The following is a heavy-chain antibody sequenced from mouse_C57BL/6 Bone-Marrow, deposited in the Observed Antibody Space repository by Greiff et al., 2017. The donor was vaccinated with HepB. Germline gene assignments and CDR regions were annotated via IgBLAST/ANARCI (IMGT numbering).Heavy chain of an antibody. Sequence: VKLMESGPELVKPGASVKISCKASGYAFSSSWMNWVKQRPGKGLEWIGRIYPGDGDTNYNGKFKGKATLTADKSSSTAYMQLSSLTSEDSAVYFCARELIRSFAYWGQGTLVTVSA. CDR1: GYAFSSSW. D-gene: IGHD1-1*01. CDR3: ARELIRSFAY. CDR2: IYPGDGDT. J-gene: IGHJ3*01. V-gene: IGHV1-82*01.